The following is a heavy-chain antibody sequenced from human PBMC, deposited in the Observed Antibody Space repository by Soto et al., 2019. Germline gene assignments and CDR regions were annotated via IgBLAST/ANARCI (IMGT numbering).Heavy chain of an antibody. J-gene: IGHJ4*02. CDR2: IIPIFGTA. D-gene: IGHD5-12*01. CDR1: GGTFSSYA. Sequence: ASVKVSCKASGGTFSSYAISWVRQAPGQGLEWMGGIIPIFGTANYAQKFQGRVTITADESTSTAYMELSSLRSEDTAVYYCAMEMATIMFRNFGLDYWGQGTLVTVSS. V-gene: IGHV1-69*13. CDR3: AMEMATIMFRNFGLDY.